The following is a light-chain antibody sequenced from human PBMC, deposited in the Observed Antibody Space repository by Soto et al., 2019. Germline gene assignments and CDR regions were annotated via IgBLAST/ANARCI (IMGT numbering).Light chain of an antibody. V-gene: IGKV3-15*01. CDR2: GAS. CDR1: QSIRTK. Sequence: DIVLSLSPATLSVSYGATVTLSCRASQSIRTKLAWYQQKPGQAPRLLIYGASTRATGIPARFSGSGSGTEFTLIIISLQSEDSAVYYCQQSNCRLWTFGQGTKVDIK. CDR3: QQSNCRLWT. J-gene: IGKJ1*01.